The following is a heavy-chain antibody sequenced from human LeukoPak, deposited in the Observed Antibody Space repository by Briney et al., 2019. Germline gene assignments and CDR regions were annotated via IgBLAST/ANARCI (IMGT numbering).Heavy chain of an antibody. J-gene: IGHJ3*02. CDR3: ARATWFGELHDAFDI. Sequence: SETLSLTCTVSGGSISSYYWSWIRQPPGKGLEWIGYIYYSGSTNYNPSLKSRVTISVDTSKNQFSLKLSSVTAADTAVYYCARATWFGELHDAFDIWGQGTMVTASS. V-gene: IGHV4-59*01. CDR1: GGSISSYY. D-gene: IGHD3-10*01. CDR2: IYYSGST.